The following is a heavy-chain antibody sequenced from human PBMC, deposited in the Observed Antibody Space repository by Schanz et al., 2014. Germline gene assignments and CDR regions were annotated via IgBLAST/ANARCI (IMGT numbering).Heavy chain of an antibody. V-gene: IGHV3-23*04. J-gene: IGHJ4*02. CDR2: ISGTGSTP. D-gene: IGHD1-26*01. CDR3: AKGRTVWSGSDRKYYFDY. CDR1: GFSFSSYS. Sequence: EEQLVESGGGLVQPGGSLRLSCAASGFSFSSYSMNWVRQAPGKGLDWVSIISGTGSTPYYADSVKGRYTISRDNSKNTLYLQMNSLRAEDTAIYYCAKGRTVWSGSDRKYYFDYWGQGTLVTVSS.